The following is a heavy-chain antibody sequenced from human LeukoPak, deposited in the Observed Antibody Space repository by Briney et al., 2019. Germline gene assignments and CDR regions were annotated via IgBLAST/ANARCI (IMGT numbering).Heavy chain of an antibody. Sequence: ASVKVSCKASGGIFSSYAISWVRQAPGQGLEWMGGIIPIFGTANYAQKFQGRVTITADESTSTAYMELSSLRSEDTAMYYCARSHGITMVRGVSLGAFGIWGQGTMVTVSS. CDR1: GGIFSSYA. J-gene: IGHJ3*02. V-gene: IGHV1-69*13. CDR3: ARSHGITMVRGVSLGAFGI. CDR2: IIPIFGTA. D-gene: IGHD3-10*01.